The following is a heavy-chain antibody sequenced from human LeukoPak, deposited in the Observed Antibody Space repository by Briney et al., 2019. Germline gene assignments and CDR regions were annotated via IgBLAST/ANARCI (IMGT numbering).Heavy chain of an antibody. V-gene: IGHV3-21*01. CDR1: GFTFSNFG. J-gene: IGHJ4*02. Sequence: GGSLRLSCAASGFTFSNFGINWVRQAPGKGLEWVSSISSSSSYISYADSVKGRFTIFRGNAKNSLDLQMNSLRAEDTAVYYCAIDRYSGGWYTFDYWGQGTLVTVSS. CDR2: ISSSSSYI. CDR3: AIDRYSGGWYTFDY. D-gene: IGHD6-19*01.